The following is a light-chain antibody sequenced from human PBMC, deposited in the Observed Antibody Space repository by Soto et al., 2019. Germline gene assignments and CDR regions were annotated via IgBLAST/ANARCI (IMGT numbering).Light chain of an antibody. J-gene: IGLJ1*01. CDR2: TND. Sequence: QSVLTKPPSSSGTPGQTVTISCSGSSSNIGTSSVHWYKHLPGTAPKPLIYTNDQRPSGVPDRFSGSKSGTSASLAISGLQSEDEADYYCAVWDNSLNGHVFGAGTKVTVL. V-gene: IGLV1-44*01. CDR3: AVWDNSLNGHV. CDR1: SSNIGTSS.